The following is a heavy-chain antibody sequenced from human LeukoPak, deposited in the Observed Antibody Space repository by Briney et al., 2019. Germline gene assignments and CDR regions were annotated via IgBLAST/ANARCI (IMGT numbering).Heavy chain of an antibody. CDR2: INHSGST. V-gene: IGHV4-34*01. Sequence: SETLSLTCAVYGGSFSGYYWSWIRQPPGKGLEWIGEINHSGSTNYNPSLKSRVTISVDTSKNQFSLKLSSVTAADTAVYYCARELRYFDWPGDYWGQGTLVTVSS. CDR1: GGSFSGYY. J-gene: IGHJ4*02. CDR3: ARELRYFDWPGDY. D-gene: IGHD3-9*01.